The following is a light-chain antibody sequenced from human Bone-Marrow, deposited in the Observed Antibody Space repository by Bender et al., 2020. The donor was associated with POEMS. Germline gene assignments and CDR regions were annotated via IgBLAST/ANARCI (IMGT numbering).Light chain of an antibody. CDR3: CSYAGSSTFPV. CDR1: SSDVGSYHL. CDR2: EVS. V-gene: IGLV2-23*02. Sequence: QSALTQPASVSGSLGQSITISCTGTSSDVGSYHLVSWYQQHPGKAPKFIIYEVSKRPAGVSNRFSGSKSGNTASLTISGLQAEDEADYYCCSYAGSSTFPVFGGGTKLTVL. J-gene: IGLJ2*01.